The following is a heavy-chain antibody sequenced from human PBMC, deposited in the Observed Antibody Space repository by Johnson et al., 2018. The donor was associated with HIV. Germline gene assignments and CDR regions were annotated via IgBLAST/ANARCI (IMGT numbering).Heavy chain of an antibody. Sequence: EVQLVESGGGVVQPGRSLRLSCAASGFIFSSYAVHWVRQAPGTGLEYVSAISSNGGSTYYANSVKGRFTISRDNSKNTLYLQMGSLRAEDMAVYYCANSDAFDIWGQGTMVTVSS. D-gene: IGHD2-21*01. CDR1: GFIFSSYA. CDR3: ANSDAFDI. V-gene: IGHV3-64*01. J-gene: IGHJ3*02. CDR2: ISSNGGST.